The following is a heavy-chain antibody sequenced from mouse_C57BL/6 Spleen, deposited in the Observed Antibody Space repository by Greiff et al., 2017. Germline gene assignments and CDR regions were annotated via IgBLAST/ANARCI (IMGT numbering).Heavy chain of an antibody. J-gene: IGHJ4*01. CDR3: AREIGGYYVKDAMDD. V-gene: IGHV1-82*01. Sequence: VQLQQSGPELVKPGASVKISCKASGYAFSSSWMNWVKQRPGKGLEWIGRIYPGDGDTNYNGKFKGQATLTADKSSSTAYMQLSSLTSEDSAVYFCAREIGGYYVKDAMDDWGQGTSVTVSS. CDR2: IYPGDGDT. D-gene: IGHD2-3*01. CDR1: GYAFSSSW.